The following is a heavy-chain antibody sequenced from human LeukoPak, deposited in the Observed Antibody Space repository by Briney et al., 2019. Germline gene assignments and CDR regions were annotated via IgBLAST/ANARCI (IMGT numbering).Heavy chain of an antibody. CDR3: ARVIYGGNSGAFDI. J-gene: IGHJ3*02. Sequence: ASVKVSCKASGYTFTSYDINWVRQATGQGLEWMGWMNPNSGNTGYAQKFQGRVTMTRDTSTSTVYMELSSLRSEDTAVYYCARVIYGGNSGAFDIWGQGTMVTVSS. V-gene: IGHV1-8*01. CDR2: MNPNSGNT. CDR1: GYTFTSYD. D-gene: IGHD4-23*01.